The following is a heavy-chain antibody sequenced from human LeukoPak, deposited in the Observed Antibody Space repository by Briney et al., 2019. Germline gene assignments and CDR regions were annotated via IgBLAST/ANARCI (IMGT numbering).Heavy chain of an antibody. D-gene: IGHD2-2*01. V-gene: IGHV3-21*01. CDR3: ARDQCCSSTSCYLYYYYYGMDV. CDR2: ISSSSSYI. J-gene: IGHJ6*02. CDR1: GFXFSSYS. Sequence: GGSLRLSCAASGFXFSSYSMNWVRQAPGKGLEWVSSISSSSSYIYYADSVKGRFTISRDNAKNSLYLQMNSLRAEDTAGYYCARDQCCSSTSCYLYYYYYGMDVWGQGTTVTVSS.